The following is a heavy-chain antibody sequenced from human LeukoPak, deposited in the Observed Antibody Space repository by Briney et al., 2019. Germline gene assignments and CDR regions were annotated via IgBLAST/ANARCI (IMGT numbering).Heavy chain of an antibody. Sequence: GESLKISCKGSGYSSTSYWIGWVRQMPAKRLEWLGIIYPGDSGTRYSPSFQGQVTISADKSISTAYLQWSSLKASDTAMYYCARPHSSGWCSLDYWGQGTLVTVSS. CDR1: GYSSTSYW. D-gene: IGHD6-19*01. CDR2: IYPGDSGT. CDR3: ARPHSSGWCSLDY. J-gene: IGHJ4*02. V-gene: IGHV5-51*01.